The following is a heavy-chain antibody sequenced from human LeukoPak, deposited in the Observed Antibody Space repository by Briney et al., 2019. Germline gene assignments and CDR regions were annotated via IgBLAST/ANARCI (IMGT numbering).Heavy chain of an antibody. CDR2: ISYDGRNK. J-gene: IGHJ4*02. Sequence: PERSLRLSCAASGFTFSTYAMHWARQAPGKGPEWVAVISYDGRNKYYADSVKGRFTISRDNSKNTLYLQMDCLRAEDTAMYYCARSLGGGDWYFDYWGQGTLVTVSS. V-gene: IGHV3-30*04. D-gene: IGHD2-21*01. CDR1: GFTFSTYA. CDR3: ARSLGGGDWYFDY.